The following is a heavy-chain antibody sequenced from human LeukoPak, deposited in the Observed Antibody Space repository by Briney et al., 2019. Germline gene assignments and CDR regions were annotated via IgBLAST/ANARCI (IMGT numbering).Heavy chain of an antibody. Sequence: GGSLRLSCAASGFTFSSYAMSWVRQAPGKGLEWVSAISGSGGSTYYADSVKGRFTISRDNSKNTLYLQMNSLRAEDTAVYYCAKSSGTGPVATIFLDYWGQGTLVTVSS. V-gene: IGHV3-23*01. CDR2: ISGSGGST. D-gene: IGHD5-12*01. J-gene: IGHJ4*02. CDR3: AKSSGTGPVATIFLDY. CDR1: GFTFSSYA.